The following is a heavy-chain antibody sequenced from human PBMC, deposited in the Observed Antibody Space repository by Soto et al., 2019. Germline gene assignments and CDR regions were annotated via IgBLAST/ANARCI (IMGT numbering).Heavy chain of an antibody. V-gene: IGHV1-69*13. CDR1: GGTFSSYA. J-gene: IGHJ5*02. CDR3: ARDSPPGYSSSSGWFDH. D-gene: IGHD6-13*01. CDR2: IIPIFGTA. Sequence: SVKVSCKASGGTFSSYAISWVRQAPGQGPEWMGGIIPIFGTANYAQKFQGRVTITADESTSTAYMELSSLRSEDTAVYYCARDSPPGYSSSSGWFDHWGQGTLVTVS.